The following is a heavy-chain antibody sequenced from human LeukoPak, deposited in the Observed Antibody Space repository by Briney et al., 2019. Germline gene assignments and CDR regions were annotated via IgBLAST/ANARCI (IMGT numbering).Heavy chain of an antibody. CDR2: VGGRGTNT. CDR3: AKEPSYSGSYRYFDY. J-gene: IGHJ4*02. D-gene: IGHD1-26*01. Sequence: GGSLRLSCAGSGFTFSAYAMIWVRQVPGKGLEWVSAVGGRGTNTFYADSVKGRFTISRDNSKNTLYLQMNSLRAEDTAVYYRAKEPSYSGSYRYFDYWGQGTLVTVSS. CDR1: GFTFSAYA. V-gene: IGHV3-23*01.